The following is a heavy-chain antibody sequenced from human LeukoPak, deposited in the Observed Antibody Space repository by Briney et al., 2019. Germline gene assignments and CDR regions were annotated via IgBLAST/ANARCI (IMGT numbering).Heavy chain of an antibody. CDR3: AKEGVVVVPAAIRRLYYYYMDV. Sequence: PGGSLRLSCAASVFTFSICAMSWARQAPGGALEWVSDISGRGGSTYHADTVKRRFTISRHSSKNTVYLYMKTLSAEHRSVYHCAKEGVVVVPAAIRRLYYYYMDVWGKGTAVTVSS. J-gene: IGHJ6*03. CDR2: ISGRGGST. D-gene: IGHD2-2*02. CDR1: VFTFSICA. V-gene: IGHV3-23*01.